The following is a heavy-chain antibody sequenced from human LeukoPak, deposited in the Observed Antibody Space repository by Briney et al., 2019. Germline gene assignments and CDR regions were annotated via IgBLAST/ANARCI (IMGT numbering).Heavy chain of an antibody. D-gene: IGHD3-10*01. CDR2: IYYSGST. V-gene: IGHV4-59*01. CDR3: ARMGSYYGSGPDAFDI. CDR1: GGSISSYY. Sequence: PSETLSLTCTVSGGSISSYYWSWIRQPPGKGLEWGGYIYYSGSTNYNPSLKSRVTISVDTSKNQFSLKLSSVTAADTAVYYCARMGSYYGSGPDAFDIWGQGTMVTVSS. J-gene: IGHJ3*02.